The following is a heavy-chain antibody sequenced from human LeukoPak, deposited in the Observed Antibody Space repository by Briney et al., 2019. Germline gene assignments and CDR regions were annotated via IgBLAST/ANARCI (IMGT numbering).Heavy chain of an antibody. Sequence: GWSLRLSRPASGFTFSDYYMGWIRQAPGKGVEWVSYISSSGNTIYYADSVKGRFTISRDNAKNSLYLQMNSLRAEDTAVYYCARFTRSSFDSWGQGTLVTVSS. D-gene: IGHD3-16*02. CDR2: ISSSGNTI. CDR1: GFTFSDYY. J-gene: IGHJ4*02. V-gene: IGHV3-11*01. CDR3: ARFTRSSFDS.